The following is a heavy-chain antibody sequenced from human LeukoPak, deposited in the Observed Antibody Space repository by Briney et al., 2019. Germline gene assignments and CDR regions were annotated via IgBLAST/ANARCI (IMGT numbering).Heavy chain of an antibody. CDR3: ARTEPFYCSGGSCYPSD. CDR2: VSSSGSTI. D-gene: IGHD2-15*01. J-gene: IGHJ4*02. V-gene: IGHV3-11*04. CDR1: GFTFSDYY. Sequence: PGGSLRLSCAASGFTFSDYYMSWIRQAPGKGLEWISYVSSSGSTIHYADSVKGRFTISRDNSKNTLYLQMGSLRAEDMAVYYCARTEPFYCSGGSCYPSDWGQGTLVTVSS.